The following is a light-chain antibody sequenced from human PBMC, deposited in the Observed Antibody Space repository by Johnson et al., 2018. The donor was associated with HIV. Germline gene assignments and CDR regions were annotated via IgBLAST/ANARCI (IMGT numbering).Light chain of an antibody. CDR2: DND. CDR1: DSNIGNNY. V-gene: IGLV1-51*01. CDR3: ETWDRSLSGV. J-gene: IGLJ1*01. Sequence: HSVLTQPPSVSAAPGQKVTISCFGSDSNIGNNYVSWYQQVPGTAPKLLIYDNDKRPSGIPDRFSGSKSGTSATLGITGLQTGDESDYYCETWDRSLSGVFGTGTNVTVL.